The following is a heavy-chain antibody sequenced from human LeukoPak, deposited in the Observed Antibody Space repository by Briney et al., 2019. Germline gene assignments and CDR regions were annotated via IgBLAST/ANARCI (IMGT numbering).Heavy chain of an antibody. J-gene: IGHJ4*02. V-gene: IGHV3-23*01. CDR3: ARASSGYYVGDY. CDR2: IPPGGGSP. CDR1: GFTFSDYY. Sequence: GGSLRLSCAESGFTFSDYYMTWIREAPGKGLEWVSVIPPGGGSPYYPDSVKGRFTISRDTSTNTLYLQINSLRDEDTAVYYCARASSGYYVGDYWGQGTLVTVSS. D-gene: IGHD6-19*01.